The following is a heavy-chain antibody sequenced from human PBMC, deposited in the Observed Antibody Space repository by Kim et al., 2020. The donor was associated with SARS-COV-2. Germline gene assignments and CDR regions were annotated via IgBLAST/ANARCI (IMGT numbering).Heavy chain of an antibody. CDR2: ISWNSGSI. CDR3: AKGLSTVTSYGMDV. CDR1: GFSFDDYA. J-gene: IGHJ6*04. V-gene: IGHV3-9*01. Sequence: GGSLRLSCAASGFSFDDYAMHWVRQVPGKGLEWVSGISWNSGSIAYADSVKGRFTVSRDNAKNSLYLQMDSLRPEDTGFYYCAKGLSTVTSYGMDVWGKGTTVTVSS. D-gene: IGHD4-17*01.